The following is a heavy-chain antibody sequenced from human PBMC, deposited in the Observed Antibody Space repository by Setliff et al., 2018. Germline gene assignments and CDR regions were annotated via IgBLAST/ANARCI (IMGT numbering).Heavy chain of an antibody. CDR3: ARMSGFLYMDA. CDR2: IYTSWST. V-gene: IGHV4-61*09. J-gene: IGHJ6*03. D-gene: IGHD3-3*01. CDR1: GDSISSRTYY. Sequence: PSETLSLTCTVSGDSISSRTYYWSWIRQPAGKGLEWIGHIYTSWSTIYNPSLKSRLTISLDTSKNQFSLTLSSVTAADTAVYYCARMSGFLYMDAWGKGTTVTVSS.